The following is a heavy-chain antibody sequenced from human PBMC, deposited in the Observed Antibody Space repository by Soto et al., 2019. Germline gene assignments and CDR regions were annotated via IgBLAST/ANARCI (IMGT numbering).Heavy chain of an antibody. V-gene: IGHV3-21*01. CDR1: GFTFSSYS. D-gene: IGHD2-2*01. J-gene: IGHJ6*03. Sequence: EVQLVESGGGLVKPGGSLRLSCAASGFTFSSYSMNWVRQAPGKGLEWVSSISSSSSYIYYADSVKGRFTISRDNAKNSLYLQMNSLRAEDTAVYYCARDGATVVPAAMETHYYYYYMDVWGKGTTVTVSS. CDR2: ISSSSSYI. CDR3: ARDGATVVPAAMETHYYYYYMDV.